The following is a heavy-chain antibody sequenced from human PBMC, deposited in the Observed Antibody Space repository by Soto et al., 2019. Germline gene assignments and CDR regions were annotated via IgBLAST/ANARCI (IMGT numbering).Heavy chain of an antibody. CDR3: VRGRGSGVHLSCLDL. CDR1: GFTFRQYD. V-gene: IGHV3-33*01. D-gene: IGHD6-19*01. Sequence: QVQLVESGGGVVQPGTSLRLSCAASGFTFRQYDMRWVRQSPGKGLEWVAVIFYDGFNEYYADSVRGRFTVSRDNSGNWVYLQMNSLSVGDTAVSYCVRGRGSGVHLSCLDLWGQGTAVVVSS. J-gene: IGHJ3*01. CDR2: IFYDGFNE.